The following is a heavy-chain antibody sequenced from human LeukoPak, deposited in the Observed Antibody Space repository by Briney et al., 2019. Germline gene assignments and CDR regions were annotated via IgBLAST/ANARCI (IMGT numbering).Heavy chain of an antibody. CDR1: GGSISSSSYY. V-gene: IGHV3-7*01. Sequence: PSETLSLTCTVSGGSISSSSYYWGWIRQPPGKGLEWVANIQRDGSEGYYADSVKGRFTVSRDNAKNSLYLQMNSLRAEDMAMYYCARWEKSSSWYCDYWGQGTLVTVSS. J-gene: IGHJ4*02. D-gene: IGHD6-13*01. CDR2: IQRDGSEG. CDR3: ARWEKSSSWYCDY.